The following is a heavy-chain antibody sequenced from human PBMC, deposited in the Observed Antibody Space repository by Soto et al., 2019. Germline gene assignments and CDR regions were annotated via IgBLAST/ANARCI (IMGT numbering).Heavy chain of an antibody. CDR3: AMYAADNRCFET. Sequence: QEQLQESGPGLVKPSPTLSLTCSVSGCYIRSVDHWWSWVRQPPGKGLEWLGYIHGGGTSYVTPSLQSRLTMSVDTSRNQFSLNLNAVTAADTAVYFCAMYAADNRCFETGGQGTLVTVSS. D-gene: IGHD2-8*01. CDR1: GCYIRSVDHW. J-gene: IGHJ5*02. CDR2: IHGGGTS. V-gene: IGHV4-30-4*01.